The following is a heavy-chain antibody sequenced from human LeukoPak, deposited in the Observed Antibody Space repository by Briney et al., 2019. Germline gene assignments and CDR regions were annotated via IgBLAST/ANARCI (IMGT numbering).Heavy chain of an antibody. CDR3: AKDYQQQLVPSLDY. D-gene: IGHD6-13*01. J-gene: IGHJ4*02. CDR2: IRYDGSNK. Sequence: PGGSLRLSCAASGFTFSSYGMHWVRQAPGKGLEWVAFIRYDGSNKYYADSVKGRFTISRDNSKNTQYLQMNSLRVEDTAVYYCAKDYQQQLVPSLDYWGQGTLVTVSS. V-gene: IGHV3-30*02. CDR1: GFTFSSYG.